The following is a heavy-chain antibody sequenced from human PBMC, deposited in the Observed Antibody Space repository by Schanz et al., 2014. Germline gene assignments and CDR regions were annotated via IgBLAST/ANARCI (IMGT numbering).Heavy chain of an antibody. CDR2: IYSGGST. V-gene: IGHV3-53*01. D-gene: IGHD6-19*01. J-gene: IGHJ3*02. CDR1: GFTVSSTY. CDR3: AKCIGWYGRCAFDI. Sequence: EVQLVESGGGLIQPGGSLRLSCAVSGFTVSSTYMSWVRQAPGKGLEWVAVIYSGGSTFYTDSVKGRFTISRDNSKNTLYLQMNSLIAEDTAVYYCAKCIGWYGRCAFDIWGQGTMVTVSS.